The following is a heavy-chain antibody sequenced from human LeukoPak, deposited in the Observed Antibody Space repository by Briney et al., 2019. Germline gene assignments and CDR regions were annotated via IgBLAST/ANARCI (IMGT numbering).Heavy chain of an antibody. CDR1: GGSISTTSYY. CDR3: ARHIRYSYYMDV. V-gene: IGHV4-39*01. CDR2: IFYNGNS. J-gene: IGHJ6*03. Sequence: SETLSLTCTVSGGSISTTSYYWGWIRQPPGEGLEWIANIFYNGNSYYNSSLRSRVTISVDTAKNQFSLRLVSVTAADTAVYYCARHIRYSYYMDVWGKGTTVTVSS.